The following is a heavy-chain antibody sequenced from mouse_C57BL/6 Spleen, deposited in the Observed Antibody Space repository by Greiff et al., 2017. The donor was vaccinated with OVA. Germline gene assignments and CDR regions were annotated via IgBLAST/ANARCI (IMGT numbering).Heavy chain of an antibody. D-gene: IGHD1-1*01. Sequence: EVMLVESGGGLVQPGGSLKLSCAASGFTFSDYYMYWVRQTPEKRLEWVAYISNGGGSTYYPDTVKGRFTISRDNAKNTLYLQMSRLKSEDTAMYYCARGPYYYGSSYLWYFDVWGTGTTVTVSS. CDR2: ISNGGGST. CDR1: GFTFSDYY. V-gene: IGHV5-12*01. J-gene: IGHJ1*03. CDR3: ARGPYYYGSSYLWYFDV.